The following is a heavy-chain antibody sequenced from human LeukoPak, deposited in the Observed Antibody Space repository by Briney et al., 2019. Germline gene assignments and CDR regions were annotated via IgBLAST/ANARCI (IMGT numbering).Heavy chain of an antibody. Sequence: SETLSLTCAVCGGSFSGYYWSWIRQPPGKGLEWIGEINHSGSTNYNPSLKSRVTISVDTSKNQFSLKLSSVTAADTAVYYRARVGDSKVWFDPWGQGTLVTVSS. CDR3: ARVGDSKVWFDP. CDR1: GGSFSGYY. D-gene: IGHD4-11*01. V-gene: IGHV4-34*01. J-gene: IGHJ5*02. CDR2: INHSGST.